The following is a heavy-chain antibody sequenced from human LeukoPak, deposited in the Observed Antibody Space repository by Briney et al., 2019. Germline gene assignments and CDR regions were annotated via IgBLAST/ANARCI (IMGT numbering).Heavy chain of an antibody. D-gene: IGHD4-17*01. V-gene: IGHV1-46*01. CDR3: ARDLVHDYGGYDPFPLSRGYYYYGMDV. CDR2: INPSGGST. Sequence: ASVKVSCKASGYTFTSYYMHWVRQAPGQGLEWMGIINPSGGSTSYAQKFQGRVTMTRDTSTSTVYMELSSLRSEDTAVYYCARDLVHDYGGYDPFPLSRGYYYYGMDVWGQGTTVTVSS. CDR1: GYTFTSYY. J-gene: IGHJ6*02.